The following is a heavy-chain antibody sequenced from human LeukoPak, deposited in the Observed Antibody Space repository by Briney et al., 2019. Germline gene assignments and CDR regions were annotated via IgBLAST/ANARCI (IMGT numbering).Heavy chain of an antibody. J-gene: IGHJ4*02. CDR1: GFTFSSYG. Sequence: GGSLRLSCAASGFTFSSYGMHWVRQAPGKGLDWVAFIHHDGSNKYYADSVRGRFTISRDNSKNTLYLQMNSLRAEDTAVYYCARDSDVHCSGGRCTNFDYWGQGILVTVSS. CDR2: IHHDGSNK. CDR3: ARDSDVHCSGGRCTNFDY. V-gene: IGHV3-30*02. D-gene: IGHD2-15*01.